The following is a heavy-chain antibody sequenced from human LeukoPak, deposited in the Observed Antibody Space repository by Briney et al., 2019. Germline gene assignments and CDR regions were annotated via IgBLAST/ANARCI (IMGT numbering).Heavy chain of an antibody. CDR2: ISGSGGST. CDR1: GFTFSSYA. CDR3: AKDDSSGYYYWDY. D-gene: IGHD3-22*01. J-gene: IGHJ4*02. Sequence: GGSLRLSCAASGFTFSSYAMSWVRQAPGKGLEWVSAISGSGGSTYYADSVKGRLTISRDNSKNTLYLQMNSLRAEDTAVYYCAKDDSSGYYYWDYWGQGTLVTVSS. V-gene: IGHV3-23*01.